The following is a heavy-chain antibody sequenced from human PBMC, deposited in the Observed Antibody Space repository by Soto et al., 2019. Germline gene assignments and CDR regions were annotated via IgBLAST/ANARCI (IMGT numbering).Heavy chain of an antibody. Sequence: LRLSCAASGFSFSSYSMNWVRQAPGKGLEWVSTISSTSIYIYYADSVRGRFTISRDNAKNSVYLQMNSLRAEDTAVYYCAKEGPGWSQGTLVTVSS. CDR2: ISSTSIYI. CDR1: GFSFSSYS. CDR3: AKEGPG. J-gene: IGHJ4*02. V-gene: IGHV3-21*04.